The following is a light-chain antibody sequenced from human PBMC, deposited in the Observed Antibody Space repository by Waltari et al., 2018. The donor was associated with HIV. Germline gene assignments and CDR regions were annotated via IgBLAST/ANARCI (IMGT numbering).Light chain of an antibody. CDR3: SSYTSSSTKV. Sequence: QSALTPPAAVSGSPRHPITPHLTVTSSDIEGDHYLSWYQQHPGKAPKLMIYDVSNRPSGLSNRFSGSKSGNTASLTISGLQAEDEADYYCSSYTSSSTKVFGGGTKLTVL. J-gene: IGLJ2*01. V-gene: IGLV2-14*03. CDR1: SSDIEGDHY. CDR2: DVS.